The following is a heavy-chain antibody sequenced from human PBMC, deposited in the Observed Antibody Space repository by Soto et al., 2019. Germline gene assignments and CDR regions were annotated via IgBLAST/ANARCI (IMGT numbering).Heavy chain of an antibody. CDR3: ASPFYDYKHYYGMDV. Sequence: SETLSLTCAVYGGSFSGYYWSWIRQPPGKGLEWIGEINHSGSTNYNPSLKSRVTISVDTSKNQFSLKQSSVTAADTAVYYCASPFYDYKHYYGMDVWGQGTTVTVSS. D-gene: IGHD4-4*01. J-gene: IGHJ6*02. CDR2: INHSGST. V-gene: IGHV4-34*01. CDR1: GGSFSGYY.